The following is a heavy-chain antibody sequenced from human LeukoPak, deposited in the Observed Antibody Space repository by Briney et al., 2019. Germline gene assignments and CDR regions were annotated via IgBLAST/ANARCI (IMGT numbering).Heavy chain of an antibody. CDR2: IIPILGIA. V-gene: IGHV1-69*04. J-gene: IGHJ4*02. CDR3: ASQPCSGGSCYSGGLGFDY. CDR1: GGTFSSYA. D-gene: IGHD2-15*01. Sequence: SVKLSCKAFGGTFSSYAISWVRQAPGQGLEWMGRIIPILGIANYAQKFQGRVTITADKSTTTAYMELSSLRSEDTAVYYCASQPCSGGSCYSGGLGFDYWGQGTLVTVSS.